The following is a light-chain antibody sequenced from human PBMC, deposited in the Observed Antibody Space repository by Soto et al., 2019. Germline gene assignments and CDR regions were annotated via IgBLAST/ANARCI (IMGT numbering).Light chain of an antibody. CDR2: DAS. V-gene: IGKV3-11*01. Sequence: EIVLTQSPATLSLSPGERAALSCRTSQSVSTSLAWYQHKPGQAPRVIIYDASKRAPGIPARFSGSGSGTDFTLTISSLEPEDFAVYYCQVRDVWPTFGQGPKVDIK. CDR3: QVRDVWPT. J-gene: IGKJ1*01. CDR1: QSVSTS.